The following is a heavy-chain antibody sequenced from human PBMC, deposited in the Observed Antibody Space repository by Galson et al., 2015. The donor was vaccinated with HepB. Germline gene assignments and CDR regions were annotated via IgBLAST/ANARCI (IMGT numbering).Heavy chain of an antibody. D-gene: IGHD5-18*01. CDR3: AREGLWSSFFDY. Sequence: SLRLSCAASGFTFSSYGMHWVRQAPGKGLEWVAVIWYDGSNKYYADSVKGRFTISRDNSKNTLYLQMNSLRAEDTAVYYCAREGLWSSFFDYWGQGTLVTVSS. V-gene: IGHV3-33*08. CDR1: GFTFSSYG. J-gene: IGHJ4*02. CDR2: IWYDGSNK.